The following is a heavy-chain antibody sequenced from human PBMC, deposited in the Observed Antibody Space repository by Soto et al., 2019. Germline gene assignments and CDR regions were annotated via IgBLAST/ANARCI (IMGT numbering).Heavy chain of an antibody. CDR3: ARPSNWNDPNYYYGMDV. V-gene: IGHV3-53*01. Sequence: RVSLRLSCAACGVTVSGNYMSWVRQAPGKGLEWVSVIYSGGSTYYADSVKGRFTISRDDSKSTLYLQMNSLRAEDTAVYYCARPSNWNDPNYYYGMDVWGQGTTVTVSS. J-gene: IGHJ6*02. CDR1: GVTVSGNY. CDR2: IYSGGST. D-gene: IGHD1-20*01.